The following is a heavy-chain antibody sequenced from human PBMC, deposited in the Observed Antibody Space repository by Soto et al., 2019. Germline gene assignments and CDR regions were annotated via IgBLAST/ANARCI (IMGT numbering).Heavy chain of an antibody. CDR3: ASALGSSGDAGMDV. J-gene: IGHJ6*02. CDR2: ISPDNGNT. Sequence: QVQLVQSGGEVKKPGASVKVSCKASGYTFTIYGINWVRQAPGQGLEWMGWISPDNGNTNYAQKLQGRVTMTTDTSTSTAYMELRSLRSDDTAVYYCASALGSSGDAGMDVWGQGTTVTVSS. D-gene: IGHD5-12*01. V-gene: IGHV1-18*01. CDR1: GYTFTIYG.